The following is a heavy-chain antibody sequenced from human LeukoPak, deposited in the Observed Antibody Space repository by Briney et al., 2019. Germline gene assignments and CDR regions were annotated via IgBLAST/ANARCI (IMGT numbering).Heavy chain of an antibody. CDR3: ARSPLRYFEYGYYYGLDV. V-gene: IGHV1-69*13. D-gene: IGHD3-9*01. Sequence: SVKVSCKASGGTFGSYAIYWVRQAPGQGLEWMGGIIPIFGTANYAQKFQGRVTITADESTRTAYMELSSLRSEDTAVYYCARSPLRYFEYGYYYGLDVWGQGTTVTVSS. CDR1: GGTFGSYA. J-gene: IGHJ6*02. CDR2: IIPIFGTA.